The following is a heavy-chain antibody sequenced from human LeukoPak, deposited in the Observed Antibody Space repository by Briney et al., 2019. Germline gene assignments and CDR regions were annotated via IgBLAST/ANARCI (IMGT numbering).Heavy chain of an antibody. CDR2: IYYSGST. V-gene: IGHV4-59*08. D-gene: IGHD4-17*01. J-gene: IGHJ5*02. Sequence: PSETLSLTCTVSGGSISSYYWSWIRQPPGKGLEWIGCIYYSGSTNYNPSLKSRVTISVDTSKNQFSLKLSSVTAADTAVYYCARQIDYGDYFWFDPWGQGTLVTVSS. CDR1: GGSISSYY. CDR3: ARQIDYGDYFWFDP.